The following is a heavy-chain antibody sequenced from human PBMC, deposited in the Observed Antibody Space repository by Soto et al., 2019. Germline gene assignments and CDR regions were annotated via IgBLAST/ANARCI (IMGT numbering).Heavy chain of an antibody. CDR2: IIPIFGTA. Sequence: GASVKVSCKASGGTFSSYAISWVRQAPGQGLEWMGGIIPIFGTANYAQKFQGRVTITADESTSTAYMELSSLRSEDTAVYYCAIGGSGYYMGVFDPWGQGTLVTVSS. CDR1: GGTFSSYA. D-gene: IGHD3-3*01. V-gene: IGHV1-69*13. J-gene: IGHJ5*02. CDR3: AIGGSGYYMGVFDP.